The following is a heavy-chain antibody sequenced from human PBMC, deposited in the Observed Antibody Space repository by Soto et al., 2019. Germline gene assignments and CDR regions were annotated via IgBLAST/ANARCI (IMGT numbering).Heavy chain of an antibody. V-gene: IGHV3-33*01. CDR3: ARDGDVNTGFGKDY. D-gene: IGHD3-16*01. Sequence: QVQLVESGGGVVQPGRSLRLSCAASGFTFSSYGMHWVRQAPGKGLEWVAFIWHDGGNKFYAESVKGRFTISRDNSKITLYLQMTSLSAEDMAMYYCARDGDVNTGFGKDYWGQGTLVTVSS. J-gene: IGHJ4*02. CDR2: IWHDGGNK. CDR1: GFTFSSYG.